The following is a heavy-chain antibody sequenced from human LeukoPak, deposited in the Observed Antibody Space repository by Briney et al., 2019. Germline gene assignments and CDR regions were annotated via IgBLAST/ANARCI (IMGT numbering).Heavy chain of an antibody. J-gene: IGHJ4*02. D-gene: IGHD3-22*01. CDR1: LYTFTSYG. V-gene: IGHV1-18*01. CDR2: ISAYNGNT. CDR3: ATISGYDSSGPPFDY. Sequence: AAVKVSCMASLYTFTSYGISWVRQAPGQGLEWMGWISAYNGNTNYAQKLQGRVTMTTETSTRTAYMEWRRLRSDDTAVYYCATISGYDSSGPPFDYWGEGTLVTVSS.